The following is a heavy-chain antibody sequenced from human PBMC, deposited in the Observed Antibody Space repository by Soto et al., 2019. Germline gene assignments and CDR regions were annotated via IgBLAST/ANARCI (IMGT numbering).Heavy chain of an antibody. Sequence: EVQLVESGGGLVQPGRSLRLSCGASGFTFDGFAMHWVRQAPGKGLEWVSGISWNCGSVAYADSVKGRFTISRDNAKNSLYLQMNSLTPEYTALYYCAKDFSDIWDYRRDFDYWGQGTMVTVSS. CDR2: ISWNCGSV. CDR3: AKDFSDIWDYRRDFDY. V-gene: IGHV3-9*01. J-gene: IGHJ4*02. CDR1: GFTFDGFA. D-gene: IGHD1-7*01.